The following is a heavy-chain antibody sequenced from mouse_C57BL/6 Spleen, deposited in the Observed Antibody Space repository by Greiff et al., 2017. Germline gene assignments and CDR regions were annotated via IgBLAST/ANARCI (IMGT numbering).Heavy chain of an antibody. Sequence: EVKLVESGGGLVKPGGSLKLSCAASGFTFSDYGMHWVRQAPEKGLEWVAYISSCSSTIYYADTVKGRFTISRDNAKNTLFLQMTSLRSEDTAMYYCAIYGNYAWFAYWGQGTLVTVSA. CDR3: AIYGNYAWFAY. V-gene: IGHV5-17*01. CDR2: ISSCSSTI. CDR1: GFTFSDYG. D-gene: IGHD2-1*01. J-gene: IGHJ3*01.